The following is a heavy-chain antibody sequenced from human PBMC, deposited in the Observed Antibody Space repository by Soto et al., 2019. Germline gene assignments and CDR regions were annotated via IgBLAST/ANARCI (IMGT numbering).Heavy chain of an antibody. CDR1: GGTFSSYT. V-gene: IGHV1-69*02. Sequence: SVKVSCKASGGTFSSYTISWVRQAPGQGLEWMGRIIPILGIANYAQKFQGRVTITADKSTSTAYMELSSLRSEDTAVYYCASMWTNSSSWFYYYYGMDVWGQGTTVTVSS. D-gene: IGHD6-13*01. J-gene: IGHJ6*02. CDR2: IIPILGIA. CDR3: ASMWTNSSSWFYYYYGMDV.